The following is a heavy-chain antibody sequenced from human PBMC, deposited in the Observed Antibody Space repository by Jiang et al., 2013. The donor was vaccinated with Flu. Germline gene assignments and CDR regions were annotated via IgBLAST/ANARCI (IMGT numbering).Heavy chain of an antibody. CDR2: TYYRSKWYE. V-gene: IGHV6-1*01. J-gene: IGHJ4*02. Sequence: SQTLSLTCAISGDSVASNTATWNWIRQSPSRGLEWLGRTYYRSKWYEDYAISVESRITIDPDTSKNQFSLQLNSVTPEDTAVYYCARAPWGSGEASYFLDHWGQGIPGHRLL. CDR1: GDSVASNTAT. D-gene: IGHD1-26*01. CDR3: ARAPWGSGEASYFLDH.